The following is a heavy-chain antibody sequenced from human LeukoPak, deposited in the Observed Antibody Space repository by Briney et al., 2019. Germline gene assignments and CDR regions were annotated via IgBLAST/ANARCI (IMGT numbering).Heavy chain of an antibody. CDR1: GDSISSGGYY. Sequence: PSETLSLTCNVSGDSISSGGYYWGWIRQPPGKGLEWIGSIYHSGNTNYNPSLKSRITISVDTSRNQFSLKLTSVTAADTAAYYCAILPPKKHLGPKKIDGFGHWGQGTPVTVSP. V-gene: IGHV4-39*01. J-gene: IGHJ4*02. CDR3: AILPPKKHLGPKKIDGFGH. CDR2: IYHSGNT. D-gene: IGHD3-3*02.